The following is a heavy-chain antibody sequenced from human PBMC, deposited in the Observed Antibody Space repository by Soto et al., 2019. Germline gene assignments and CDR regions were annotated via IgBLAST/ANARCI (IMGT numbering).Heavy chain of an antibody. CDR3: ARDWDDYGDYSDAFDI. Sequence: QLQLQESGPGLVKPSETLSLTCTVSGGSISSSSYYWGWIRQPPGKGLEWIWSIYYSGSTYYNTSLKSRVTISVDPSKHQFSLKLSSVTAADTAVDYCARDWDDYGDYSDAFDIWGQGTMVTVSS. CDR2: IYYSGST. J-gene: IGHJ3*02. CDR1: GGSISSSSYY. D-gene: IGHD4-17*01. V-gene: IGHV4-39*02.